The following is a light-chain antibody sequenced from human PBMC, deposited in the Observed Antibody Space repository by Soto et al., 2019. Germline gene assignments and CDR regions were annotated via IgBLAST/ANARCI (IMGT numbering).Light chain of an antibody. CDR1: QSVSSSY. CDR2: GAS. CDR3: QQYGSSLSRP. V-gene: IGKV3-20*01. J-gene: IGKJ1*01. Sequence: EIVLTQSPGTLSLSPGERATLSCRASQSVSSSYLAWYQQKPGQAPRLLIYGASSRATGIPDRFSGSGSGTDFTLTISILEPEDFAVYYCQQYGSSLSRPFGQGTKVEIK.